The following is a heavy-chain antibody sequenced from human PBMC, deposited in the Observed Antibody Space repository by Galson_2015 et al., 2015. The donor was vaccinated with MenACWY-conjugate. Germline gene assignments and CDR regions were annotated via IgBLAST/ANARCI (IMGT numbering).Heavy chain of an antibody. CDR3: AASAGTVGNFDN. CDR2: IVIGSGNT. CDR1: GFSISNSA. V-gene: IGHV1-58*02. J-gene: IGHJ4*02. Sequence: SVKVSCKASGFSISNSAMQWVRQARGRRLEWIGSIVIGSGNTGYAQKFQQRVTITTDMSTSIVYMELSSLRPEDTAIYYCAASAGTVGNFDNWGQGTLVTVPS. D-gene: IGHD4-23*01.